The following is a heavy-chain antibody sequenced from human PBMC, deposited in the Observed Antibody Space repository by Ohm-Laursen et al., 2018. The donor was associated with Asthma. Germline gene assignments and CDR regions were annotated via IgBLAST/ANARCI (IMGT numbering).Heavy chain of an antibody. CDR1: GYTFSRYS. CDR2: ISTASTFI. CDR3: AIGEDDIGDSGWFEH. V-gene: IGHV3-21*04. Sequence: GSLRLSCAASGYTFSRYSIHWVRQVPGKGLEWVASISTASTFIYYADSVRGRFTTSRDNAKNSVYLQMNSLRAEDTALYYCAIGEDDIGDSGWFEHWGQGTLVTVSS. D-gene: IGHD2-21*02. J-gene: IGHJ5*02.